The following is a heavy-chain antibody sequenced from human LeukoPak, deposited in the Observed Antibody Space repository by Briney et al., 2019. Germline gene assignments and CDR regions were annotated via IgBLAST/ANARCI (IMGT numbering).Heavy chain of an antibody. J-gene: IGHJ4*02. CDR1: GFTFSGDW. CDR2: IKEDGSET. Sequence: PGGSLRLSCAASGFTFSGDWLTWVRQAPGRGLEWVANIKEDGSETNYLDSVKGRFTISRDNAKNSLYLQMNSLRAEDTAVYYCARSIVYGDPAYWGQGTLVTVSS. D-gene: IGHD4-17*01. V-gene: IGHV3-7*01. CDR3: ARSIVYGDPAY.